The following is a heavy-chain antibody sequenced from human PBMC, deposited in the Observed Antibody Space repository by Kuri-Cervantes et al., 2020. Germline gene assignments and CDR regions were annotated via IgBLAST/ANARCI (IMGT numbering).Heavy chain of an antibody. D-gene: IGHD3-16*02. J-gene: IGHJ6*02. CDR1: GGSISSGSYY. V-gene: IGHV4-61*02. Sequence: SETLSLTCTVSGGSISSGSYYWSWIRQPAGKGLEWIGRIYTSGSTNYNPSLKSRVTISVDTSKNQFSLKLSSVTAADTAVYYCASLPGRSVVDVWGQGTTVTVSS. CDR2: IYTSGST. CDR3: ASLPGRSVVDV.